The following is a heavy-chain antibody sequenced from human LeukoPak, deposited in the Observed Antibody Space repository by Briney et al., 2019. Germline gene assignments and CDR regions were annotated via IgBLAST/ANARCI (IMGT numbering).Heavy chain of an antibody. D-gene: IGHD4-17*01. Sequence: GASVKVSCKASGYTFTGYYMHWVRQAPGQGLAWMGWINPNSGGTNYAQKFQGRVTMTRDTSISTAYMELSRLRSDDTAVYYCAREGYGDYGTPYYYYGMDVWGQGTTVTVSS. V-gene: IGHV1-2*02. CDR2: INPNSGGT. CDR3: AREGYGDYGTPYYYYGMDV. J-gene: IGHJ6*02. CDR1: GYTFTGYY.